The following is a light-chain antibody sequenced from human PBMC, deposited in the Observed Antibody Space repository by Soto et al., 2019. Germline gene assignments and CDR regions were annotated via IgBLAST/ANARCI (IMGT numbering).Light chain of an antibody. V-gene: IGLV2-14*01. CDR3: CSYTTSNTFVV. CDR1: SSDVGGYNY. J-gene: IGLJ2*01. CDR2: EVN. Sequence: QSALTQPASVSGSPGQSITISCTGTSSDVGGYNYVSWYQQYPGKAPKLVIYEVNNRPSGVSDRCSGSKSGNTSSLTISGRQDDEEDDYYCCSYTTSNTFVVFGGGTKLTVL.